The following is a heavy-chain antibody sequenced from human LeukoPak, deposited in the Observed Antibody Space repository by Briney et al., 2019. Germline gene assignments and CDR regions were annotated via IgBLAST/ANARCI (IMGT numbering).Heavy chain of an antibody. V-gene: IGHV1-69*01. D-gene: IGHD4-17*01. J-gene: IGHJ4*02. Sequence: SVKLSCKASGGTFRSYAITWVRQAPGKGLEWMGGIIPMINTPKYAQKFQGRVSITAEESTSTGYMEVSSLRSEDTAVYYCAIFQGTYGDNENDYWGQGTLVTVSS. CDR3: AIFQGTYGDNENDY. CDR2: IIPMINTP. CDR1: GGTFRSYA.